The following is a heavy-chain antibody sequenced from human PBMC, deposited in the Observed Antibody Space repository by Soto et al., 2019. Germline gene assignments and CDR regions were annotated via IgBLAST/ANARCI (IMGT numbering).Heavy chain of an antibody. Sequence: QVQLQESGPGLVKPSQTLSRTCTVSGGSISSGGYYWSWIRQHPGKGLEWIGYIYYSGSTYYNPSLKSRVTISVDTSKNQFSLKLSSVTAADTAVYYCARDRADARYYYYMDVWGKGTTVTVSS. CDR2: IYYSGST. CDR1: GGSISSGGYY. D-gene: IGHD2-2*01. J-gene: IGHJ6*03. CDR3: ARDRADARYYYYMDV. V-gene: IGHV4-31*03.